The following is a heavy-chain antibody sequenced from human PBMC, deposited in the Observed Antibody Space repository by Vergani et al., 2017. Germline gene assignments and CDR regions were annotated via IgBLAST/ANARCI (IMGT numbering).Heavy chain of an antibody. CDR3: TRDFESYYDFWSGYLNWFDP. J-gene: IGHJ5*02. D-gene: IGHD3-3*01. V-gene: IGHV1-69*06. Sequence: QVQLVQSGAEVKKPGSSVKVSCKASEGTFSSYAISWVRQAPGQGLEWMGGIIPIFGTANYAQKFQGRVTITADKSTSTAYMELSSLRSEDTAVYYCTRDFESYYDFWSGYLNWFDPWGQGTLVTVSS. CDR2: IIPIFGTA. CDR1: EGTFSSYA.